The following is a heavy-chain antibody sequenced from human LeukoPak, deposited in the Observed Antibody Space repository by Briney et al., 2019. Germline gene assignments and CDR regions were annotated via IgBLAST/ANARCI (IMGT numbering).Heavy chain of an antibody. CDR2: MSYDGSHK. CDR1: GFSFISYT. CDR3: ARDVGGYAFDY. V-gene: IGHV3-30*04. D-gene: IGHD5-12*01. Sequence: GRSLRLSCVASGFSFISYTMHWVRQVPGKGLEWVAVMSYDGSHKYLADSVKGRFTISRDNSKNTLYLQMNSLRVEDTAIYYCARDVGGYAFDYWGQGTLVTVSS. J-gene: IGHJ4*02.